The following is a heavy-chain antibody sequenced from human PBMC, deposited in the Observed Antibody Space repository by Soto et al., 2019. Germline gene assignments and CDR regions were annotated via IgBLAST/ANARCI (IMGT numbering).Heavy chain of an antibody. J-gene: IGHJ4*02. V-gene: IGHV1-58*01. CDR2: IAVGSGYT. D-gene: IGHD2-8*01. CDR3: AADATAWQQMVPSDY. CDR1: GFTFTSSA. Sequence: SVKVSCKASGFTFTSSAFQWVRQARGQRLGWIGWIAVGSGYTNYAQRFQDRVTLTRDMSTATTYMELSRLTSEDTAIYYCAADATAWQQMVPSDYWGQGTLVTVSS.